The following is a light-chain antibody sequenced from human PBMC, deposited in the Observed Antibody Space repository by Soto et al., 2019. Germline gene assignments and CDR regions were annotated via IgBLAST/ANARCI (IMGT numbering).Light chain of an antibody. Sequence: DIQMTQSPSSLSAYVGDRVTITCRASQGISTYLNWYQQKPGKAPKLLIYAASSLQSGVPSRYSGSGSETDFTLTTSSLQPEDFATDSCQQSYSTTWTFGQGTKVEIK. CDR1: QGISTY. V-gene: IGKV1-39*01. J-gene: IGKJ1*01. CDR3: QQSYSTTWT. CDR2: AAS.